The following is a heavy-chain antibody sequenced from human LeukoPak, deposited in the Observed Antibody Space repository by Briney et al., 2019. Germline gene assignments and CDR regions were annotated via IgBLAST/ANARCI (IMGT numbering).Heavy chain of an antibody. CDR1: GGSISSYY. CDR2: IYYSGST. D-gene: IGHD2-2*02. J-gene: IGHJ6*03. V-gene: IGHV4-59*01. CDR3: ARQYQLLHHYYYYYMDV. Sequence: SETLSLTCTVSGGSISSYYWRWIRQPPGKGLEWIGYIYYSGSTNYNPSLKSRVTISVDTSKHQFSLKLSSVTAADTAVYYCARQYQLLHHYYYYYMDVWGKGTTVTISS.